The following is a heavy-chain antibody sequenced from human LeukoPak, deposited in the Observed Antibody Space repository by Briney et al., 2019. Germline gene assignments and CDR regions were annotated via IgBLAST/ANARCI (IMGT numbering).Heavy chain of an antibody. CDR2: IKNKTDGGTT. CDR1: VFTFSNAW. CDR3: TTGEIMITFGGVIPRWDY. Sequence: PRGSLRLSCAASVFTFSNAWMSWVHQAPGKGLEWVGRIKNKTDGGTTDYAAPVKGRFTISRDDSKNTLYLQMNSLKTEYTAVYYCTTGEIMITFGGVIPRWDYWGQGTLVTASS. V-gene: IGHV3-15*01. D-gene: IGHD3-16*02. J-gene: IGHJ4*02.